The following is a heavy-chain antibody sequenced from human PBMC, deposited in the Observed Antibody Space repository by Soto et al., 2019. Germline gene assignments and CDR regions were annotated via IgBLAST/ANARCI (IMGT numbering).Heavy chain of an antibody. CDR2: ISAYNGNT. D-gene: IGHD1-26*01. CDR3: ARTTVLFPSGRHPSSEGGMDV. V-gene: IGHV1-18*01. CDR1: GYTFTSYG. J-gene: IGHJ6*02. Sequence: ASVKVSCKASGYTFTSYGISWVRQAPGQGLEWMGWISAYNGNTNYAQKLQGRVTMTTDTSTSTAYMELRSLRSDDTAVYYCARTTVLFPSGRHPSSEGGMDVSGQGTKVTVSS.